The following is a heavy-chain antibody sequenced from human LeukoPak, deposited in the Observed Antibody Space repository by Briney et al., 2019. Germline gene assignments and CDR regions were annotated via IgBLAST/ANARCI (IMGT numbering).Heavy chain of an antibody. CDR1: GFTVSSNY. D-gene: IGHD3-22*01. Sequence: GGSLRLSCAASGFTVSSNYMSWVRQAPGKGLEWVSVIYSGGSTYYADSVKGRFTISRDNSKNTLYLQMNSLRAEDTAVYYCASGHYYDSSGYYFGAFDIWGQGTMVTVSS. J-gene: IGHJ3*02. CDR3: ASGHYYDSSGYYFGAFDI. V-gene: IGHV3-53*01. CDR2: IYSGGST.